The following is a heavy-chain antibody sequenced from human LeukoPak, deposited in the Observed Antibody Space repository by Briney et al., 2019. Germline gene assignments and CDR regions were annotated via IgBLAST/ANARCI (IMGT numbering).Heavy chain of an antibody. CDR3: ARIWFGELRGPFDY. CDR2: IYSGGST. D-gene: IGHD3-10*01. J-gene: IGHJ4*02. CDR1: GFTVSSNY. Sequence: GGSLRLSCAASGFTVSSNYMSWVRQAPGKGLEWVSVIYSGGSTYYADSVKGRFTISRDNSKNTLYLQMNSLRAEDTAVYYCARIWFGELRGPFDYWGQGTLVTVSS. V-gene: IGHV3-66*02.